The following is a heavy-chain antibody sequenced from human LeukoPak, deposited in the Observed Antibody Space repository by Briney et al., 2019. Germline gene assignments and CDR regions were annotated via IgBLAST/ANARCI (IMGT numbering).Heavy chain of an antibody. CDR2: ISSSGSTI. J-gene: IGHJ4*02. Sequence: GGSLRLSCAASGFTFSSYEMNWVRQAPGKGLEWVSYISSSGSTIYYADSVKGRFTISRDNAKNSLYLQMNSLRAEDTAVYYCARANYGSGSYWFDYWGQGTLVTVSS. CDR3: ARANYGSGSYWFDY. CDR1: GFTFSSYE. D-gene: IGHD3-10*01. V-gene: IGHV3-48*03.